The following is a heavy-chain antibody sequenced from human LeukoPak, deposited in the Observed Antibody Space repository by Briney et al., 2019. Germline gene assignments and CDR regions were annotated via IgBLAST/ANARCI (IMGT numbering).Heavy chain of an antibody. V-gene: IGHV4-61*01. CDR3: ARGGGSYHATDY. J-gene: IGHJ4*02. D-gene: IGHD1-26*01. CDR2: IYYSGST. CDR1: GASVSSGSSY. Sequence: SETLSLSCTVSGASVSSGSSYWTWIRQPPGKELEWIGYIYYSGSTHYNPSLKSRVTLSVDRSKNQFSLKLSSVTAADTAVYYCARGGGSYHATDYWGQGTLVTVSS.